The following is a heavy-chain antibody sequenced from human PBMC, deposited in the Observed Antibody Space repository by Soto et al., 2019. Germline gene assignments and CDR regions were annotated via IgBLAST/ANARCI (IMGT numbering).Heavy chain of an antibody. CDR3: AGIYSGSPGGTLRY. D-gene: IGHD1-26*01. Sequence: QVQLQESGPGLVKPSQTLSLTCTVSGGSISSGGYYWSRIRQHPGKGLEWIGYIYYSGSTYYNPSLMSRVTISVDTSKNQFSLKLSSLSAADTAVYYCAGIYSGSPGGTLRYWGQGTLVTVSS. CDR1: GGSISSGGYY. J-gene: IGHJ4*02. CDR2: IYYSGST. V-gene: IGHV4-31*03.